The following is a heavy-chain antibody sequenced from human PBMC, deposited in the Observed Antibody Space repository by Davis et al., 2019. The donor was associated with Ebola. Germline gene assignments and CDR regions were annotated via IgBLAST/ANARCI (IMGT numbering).Heavy chain of an antibody. CDR2: IYSGGRT. J-gene: IGHJ4*02. CDR1: GFTVSSNY. CDR3: ATDPYGGNPQSADY. D-gene: IGHD3-16*01. V-gene: IGHV3-66*01. Sequence: GESLKISCAASGFTVSSNYMSWVRQAPGKGLEWASVIYSGGRTYYADSVKGRFTISRDNSKNTLYLQMNSLRVEDTAVYYCATDPYGGNPQSADYWGQGSLVTVSS.